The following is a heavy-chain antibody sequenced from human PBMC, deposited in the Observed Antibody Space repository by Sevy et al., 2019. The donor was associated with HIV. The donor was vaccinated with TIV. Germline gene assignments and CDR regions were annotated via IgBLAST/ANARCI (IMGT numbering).Heavy chain of an antibody. Sequence: SETRSLTCTVSGGSISPYYWNWIRQPPGKGLEWIGYMYYSGSTKYNHSFKSRVTISIDTSKKQFSVKLTSVTAADTAVYYCARGGGLTDYGLDVWGQGTTVTVSS. J-gene: IGHJ6*02. CDR3: ARGGGLTDYGLDV. CDR2: MYYSGST. V-gene: IGHV4-59*01. CDR1: GGSISPYY. D-gene: IGHD3-16*01.